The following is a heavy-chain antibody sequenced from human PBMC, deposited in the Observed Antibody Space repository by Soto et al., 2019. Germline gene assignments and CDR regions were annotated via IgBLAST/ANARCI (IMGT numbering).Heavy chain of an antibody. CDR2: ISYDGSNR. CDR1: GFPFTTYG. J-gene: IGHJ4*02. CDR3: VGGQYYFDY. V-gene: IGHV3-30*03. D-gene: IGHD3-10*01. Sequence: QVPLVESGGGVVQPGRSLRLSCAASGFPFTTYGMHWVREGPGKGLEWVAVISYDGSNRYYADSVKGRFTISRDNSTNTLSLQMNDLRPEDTALYYCVGGQYYFDYRGQGTLVTVSS.